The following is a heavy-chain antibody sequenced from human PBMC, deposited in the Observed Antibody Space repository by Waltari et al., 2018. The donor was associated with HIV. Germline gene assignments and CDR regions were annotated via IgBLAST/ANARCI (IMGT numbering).Heavy chain of an antibody. J-gene: IGHJ4*02. Sequence: EVQLLESGGGLVQPGGSLRLSCAASGFSFSNYGMSWVRQAPGRVLEWVSSIGGIGATIYYADSVKGRFTISRDNSRNILYLQMNSLRAEDTALYFCAKLNTGSEDWGQGTLVTVSS. CDR2: IGGIGATI. CDR1: GFSFSNYG. CDR3: AKLNTGSED. D-gene: IGHD3-10*01. V-gene: IGHV3-23*01.